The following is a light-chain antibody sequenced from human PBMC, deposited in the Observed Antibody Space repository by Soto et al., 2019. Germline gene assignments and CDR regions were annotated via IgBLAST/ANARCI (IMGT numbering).Light chain of an antibody. CDR3: RQYYTTPFT. CDR1: QTILYNTNNKNY. Sequence: DIVMTQSPDSLAVSLGERATINCKSSQTILYNTNNKNYLAWYQKKPGQPPKLLIYWASTRESGVPDRFSGSGSETDFTLTISSLQAEDVAVYYCRQYYTTPFTFGPGTKVDIK. V-gene: IGKV4-1*01. J-gene: IGKJ3*01. CDR2: WAS.